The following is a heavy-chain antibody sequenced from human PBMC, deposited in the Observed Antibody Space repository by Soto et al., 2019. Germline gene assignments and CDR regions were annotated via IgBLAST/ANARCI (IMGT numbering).Heavy chain of an antibody. CDR3: ARGPKTVYGSGSKTFDY. D-gene: IGHD3-10*01. Sequence: PSESLALSCTVSGGTISSGDYYWSWIRQPPGKGLEWIGYIYYSGSTYYNPSLKSRVTISVDTSKNQFSLKLSSVTAADTAVYYCARGPKTVYGSGSKTFDYWGQGALVTVPS. V-gene: IGHV4-30-4*01. CDR1: GGTISSGDYY. CDR2: IYYSGST. J-gene: IGHJ4*02.